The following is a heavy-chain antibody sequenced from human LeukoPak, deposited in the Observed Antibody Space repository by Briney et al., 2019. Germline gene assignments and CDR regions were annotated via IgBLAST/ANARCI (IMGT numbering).Heavy chain of an antibody. Sequence: ASVKVSCKASGYTFTNYYMHWVRQAPGQGLEWMGIINPSGGSTSYAQKFQGRVTMTRDTSTSTVYMELSSLRSEDTAVYYCARELQYFDWLLPNYYYYGMDVWGQGTTVTVSS. J-gene: IGHJ6*02. CDR1: GYTFTNYY. V-gene: IGHV1-46*01. CDR3: ARELQYFDWLLPNYYYYGMDV. CDR2: INPSGGST. D-gene: IGHD3-9*01.